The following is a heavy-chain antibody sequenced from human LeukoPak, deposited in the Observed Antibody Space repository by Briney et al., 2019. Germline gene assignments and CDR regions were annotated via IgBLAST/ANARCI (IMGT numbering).Heavy chain of an antibody. J-gene: IGHJ4*02. V-gene: IGHV3-33*06. CDR2: IWYDGSDK. CDR3: AKGVGRTSGRNPDY. Sequence: GGSLRLSCAASGFTFNTYGMHWVRQAPRRGLEWVAVIWYDGSDKYYAESVKGRFTISRDNSKNTLSLQMNSLRVEDTAMYYCAKGVGRTSGRNPDYWGQGTLVTVSS. CDR1: GFTFNTYG. D-gene: IGHD2-8*02.